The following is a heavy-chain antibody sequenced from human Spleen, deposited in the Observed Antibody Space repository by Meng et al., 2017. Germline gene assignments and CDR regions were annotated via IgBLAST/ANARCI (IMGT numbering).Heavy chain of an antibody. CDR2: IYSGGNT. CDR3: ARSPMDKYDRSALPLDY. Sequence: GGSLRLSCAASGFTVSHNYMSWVRQAPGKGLEWVSVIYSGGNTYYADSVKGRFTISRDNSKNTVFLQINSLRVEDTAGYYCARSPMDKYDRSALPLDYWGQGTLVTVSS. J-gene: IGHJ4*02. CDR1: GFTVSHNY. D-gene: IGHD3-22*01. V-gene: IGHV3-66*02.